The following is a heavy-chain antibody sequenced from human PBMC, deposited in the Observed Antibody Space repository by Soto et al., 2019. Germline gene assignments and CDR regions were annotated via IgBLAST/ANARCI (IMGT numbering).Heavy chain of an antibody. Sequence: GGSLRLSCAASGFTFSSYAMSWVRQAPGKGLEWVSAISGSGGSTYYADSVKGRFTISRDNSKNTLYLQMNSLRAEDTAVYYCAKDRSPNSSRRIPRIYWGQGTLVTVSS. D-gene: IGHD6-13*01. CDR1: GFTFSSYA. CDR3: AKDRSPNSSRRIPRIY. J-gene: IGHJ4*02. V-gene: IGHV3-23*01. CDR2: ISGSGGST.